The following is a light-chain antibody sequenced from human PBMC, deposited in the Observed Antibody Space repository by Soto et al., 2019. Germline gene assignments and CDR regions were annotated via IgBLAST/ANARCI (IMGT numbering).Light chain of an antibody. CDR2: AVN. CDR3: CSYAGSYTWV. CDR1: SSDVGDYNY. J-gene: IGLJ3*02. Sequence: QSALTQPRSVSGSPGQSVTISCTGTSSDVGDYNYVSWYQQHPGKAPKLLIYAVNMRPSGVPDRFPGSKSGNTASLTISGLQAEDEADYSCCSYAGSYTWVFGGGTQLTVL. V-gene: IGLV2-11*01.